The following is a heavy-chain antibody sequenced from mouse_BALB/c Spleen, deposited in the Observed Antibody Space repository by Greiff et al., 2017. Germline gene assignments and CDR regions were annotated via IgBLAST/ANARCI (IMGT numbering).Heavy chain of an antibody. CDR3: ARDQTVVASGDYFAY. Sequence: VQLQESGPGLVAPSQSLSITCTVSGFSLTSYGVHWVRQPPGKGLEWLGVIWAGGSTNYNSALMSRLSISKDNSKSQVFLKMNSLQTDDTAMYYCARDQTVVASGDYFAYWGQGTTLTVSS. J-gene: IGHJ2*01. CDR1: GFSLTSYG. CDR2: IWAGGST. V-gene: IGHV2-9*02. D-gene: IGHD1-1*01.